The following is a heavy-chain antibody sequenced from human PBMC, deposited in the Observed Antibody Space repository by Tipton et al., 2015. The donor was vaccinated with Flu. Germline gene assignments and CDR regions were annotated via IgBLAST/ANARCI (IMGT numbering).Heavy chain of an antibody. Sequence: QVQLVQSGAEVKKPGASVKVSCKASGYTFTGYYMHWVRQAPGQGLEWMGWINPNSGGTNYAQKFQGRVTISVDTSKNQFSLKLSSVTAADTAVYYCAAWGSYRYRSFDYWGQGTLVTVSS. D-gene: IGHD3-16*02. J-gene: IGHJ4*02. V-gene: IGHV1-2*02. CDR2: INPNSGGT. CDR3: AAWGSYRYRSFDY. CDR1: GYTFTGYY.